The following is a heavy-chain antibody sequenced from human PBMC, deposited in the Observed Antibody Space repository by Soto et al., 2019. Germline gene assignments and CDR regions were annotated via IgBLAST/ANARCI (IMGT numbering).Heavy chain of an antibody. CDR2: LNRGGSI. CDR1: GFTVSSKY. J-gene: IGHJ6*03. Sequence: EVQLVESWGGLVQPGGSLRLSCAASGFTVSSKYMSWVRPAPGKGLEWVSLLNRGGSISYADSVKGRFTISRDNSENTLYLQMSTLGVEDTAVYYCTRDDGHCSGGTCYGIPMDGWGKGTTVTVSS. V-gene: IGHV3-66*01. CDR3: TRDDGHCSGGTCYGIPMDG. D-gene: IGHD2-15*01.